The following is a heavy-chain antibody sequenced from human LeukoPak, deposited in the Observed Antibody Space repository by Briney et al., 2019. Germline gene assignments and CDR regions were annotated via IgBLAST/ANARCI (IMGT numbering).Heavy chain of an antibody. D-gene: IGHD6-13*01. Sequence: GGSLRLSCVASGFPFSSYSMSWVRQAPGKGLEWVSFISSSSNYMSYADSVKGRFTISRDNAKSSLYLQMNSLRAEDTAVYYCARPLDSSNNYFDYWGQGTLVTVSA. V-gene: IGHV3-21*01. CDR2: ISSSSNYM. J-gene: IGHJ4*02. CDR1: GFPFSSYS. CDR3: ARPLDSSNNYFDY.